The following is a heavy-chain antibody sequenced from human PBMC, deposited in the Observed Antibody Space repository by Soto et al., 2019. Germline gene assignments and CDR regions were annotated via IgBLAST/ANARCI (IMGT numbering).Heavy chain of an antibody. D-gene: IGHD2-15*01. Sequence: GASVKVSCKPSGYSFTTYSMHWFRQAPGQRLEWIGWINPDNGDAKYSQGLQGRISLTGDTSASSVYMELRSLVSEDTSTYYCARVQHYGIWDGGFWGQGTLVTVSS. V-gene: IGHV1-3*01. CDR2: INPDNGDA. CDR3: ARVQHYGIWDGGF. CDR1: GYSFTTYS. J-gene: IGHJ4*02.